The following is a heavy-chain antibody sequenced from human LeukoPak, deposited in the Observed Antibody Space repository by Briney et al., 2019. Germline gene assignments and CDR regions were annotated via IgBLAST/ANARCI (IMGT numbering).Heavy chain of an antibody. CDR2: ISSSSSYI. V-gene: IGHV3-21*01. Sequence: GGSLRLSCAASGFTFSSYSMNWVRQAPGKGLEWVSFISSSSSYIYYADSVKGRFTISRDNAKNSLYLQMDSLRAEDTAVYYCARDEQLVIYYYYMDVWGEGTTVTVSS. J-gene: IGHJ6*03. D-gene: IGHD2-21*01. CDR3: ARDEQLVIYYYYMDV. CDR1: GFTFSSYS.